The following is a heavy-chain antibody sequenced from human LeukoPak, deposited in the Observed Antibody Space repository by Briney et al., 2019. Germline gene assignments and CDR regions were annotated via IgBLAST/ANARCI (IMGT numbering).Heavy chain of an antibody. CDR2: IYYSGST. CDR1: GGSISSYY. V-gene: IGHV4-59*08. J-gene: IGHJ4*02. CDR3: ARHIFPDDYYDSGGYPDY. D-gene: IGHD3-22*01. Sequence: SQTLSLTCTVSGGSISSYYWSWIRQPPGKGLEWIGYIYYSGSTNYNPSLKSRVTISVDTSKNQFSLKLSSVTAADTAVYYCARHIFPDDYYDSGGYPDYWRQGTLVTVSS.